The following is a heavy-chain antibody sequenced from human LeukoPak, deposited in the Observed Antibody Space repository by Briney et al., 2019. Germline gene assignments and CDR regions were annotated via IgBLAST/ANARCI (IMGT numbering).Heavy chain of an antibody. V-gene: IGHV4-34*01. Sequence: GSLRLSCAASGFTFSSYSMSWIRQPPGKGLEWIGEINHSGSTNYNPSLKSRVTISVDTSKNQFSLKLSSVTAADTAVYYCARGRSKRFDPWGQGTLVTVSS. CDR1: GFTFSSYS. J-gene: IGHJ5*02. CDR3: ARGRSKRFDP. CDR2: INHSGST.